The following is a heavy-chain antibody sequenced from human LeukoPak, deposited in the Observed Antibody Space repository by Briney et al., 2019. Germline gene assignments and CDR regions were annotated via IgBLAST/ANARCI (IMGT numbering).Heavy chain of an antibody. CDR3: AKDWLHSSSSF. D-gene: IGHD6-6*01. J-gene: IGHJ4*02. Sequence: GALRLSCAASGFTFSSYAMAWVRQAPGKGLEWVSAISSSGGSTYYADFVKGRFTISRNNSKSTLHLQMNSLRAEDTAVYYCAKDWLHSSSSFWGQGTLVTVSS. V-gene: IGHV3-23*01. CDR2: ISSSGGST. CDR1: GFTFSSYA.